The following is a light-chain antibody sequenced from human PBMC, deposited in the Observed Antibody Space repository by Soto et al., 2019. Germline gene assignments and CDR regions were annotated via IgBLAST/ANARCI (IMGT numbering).Light chain of an antibody. CDR2: LNSDGSH. CDR1: SGHRSYA. Sequence: QSVLTQSPSAAAFLGASVKLACTLSSGHRSYAIAWHQQQPEKGPRYLMKLNSDGSHSKGDGIPDRFSGSSSGAERYLTISSLQSEDEADYYCQTWGTGSVVFGGGTKVTVL. V-gene: IGLV4-69*01. J-gene: IGLJ2*01. CDR3: QTWGTGSVV.